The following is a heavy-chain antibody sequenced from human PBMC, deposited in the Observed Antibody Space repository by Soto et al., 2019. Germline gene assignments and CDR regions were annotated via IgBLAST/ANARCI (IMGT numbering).Heavy chain of an antibody. V-gene: IGHV2-5*02. J-gene: IGHJ5*01. CDR1: GFSLTTSGVG. Sequence: QITLKESGPTLVKPTQTLTLTCTFSGFSLTTSGVGVGWIRQPPGKALEWLALIYWDDDKRYSPSLKSRLTNTKDTSRNKGVLTMTNMATVDTATYFCEHRDGFGEFYSCVQGTLVTVSS. CDR3: EHRDGFGEFYS. D-gene: IGHD3-10*01. CDR2: IYWDDDK.